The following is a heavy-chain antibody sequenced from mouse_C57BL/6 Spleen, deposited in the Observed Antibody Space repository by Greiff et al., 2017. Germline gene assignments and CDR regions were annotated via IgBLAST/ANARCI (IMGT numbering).Heavy chain of an antibody. CDR3: ARGGLWLPPDY. D-gene: IGHD2-2*01. J-gene: IGHJ2*01. V-gene: IGHV14-4*01. Sequence: VQLQQSGAELVRPGASVKLSCTASGFNIKDDYMHWVKQRPEQGLEWIGWIDPENGDTEYASKFQGKATITADTSSNTAYLQLSSLTSEDTAVYYCARGGLWLPPDYWGQGTTLTVSS. CDR2: IDPENGDT. CDR1: GFNIKDDY.